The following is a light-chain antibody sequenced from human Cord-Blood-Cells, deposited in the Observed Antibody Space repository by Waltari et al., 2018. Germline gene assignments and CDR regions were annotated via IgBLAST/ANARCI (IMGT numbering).Light chain of an antibody. CDR1: SSDVGGYHY. V-gene: IGLV2-8*01. CDR2: EVS. J-gene: IGLJ3*02. CDR3: SSYAGSNKV. Sequence: QSALTQPPSASGSPGQSVTISCTGTSSDVGGYHYVSWYQQHPGKAPKLMIYEVSKRPSGVPDRFSGSKSGNTASLTVSGLQAEDEADYYCSSYAGSNKVFGGGTKLTVI.